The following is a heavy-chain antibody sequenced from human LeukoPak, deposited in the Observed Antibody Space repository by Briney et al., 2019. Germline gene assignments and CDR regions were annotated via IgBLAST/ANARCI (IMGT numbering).Heavy chain of an antibody. D-gene: IGHD3-22*01. CDR3: AKDTGDYYDSSGYYYAGWFDP. CDR2: IRLDGSNK. Sequence: GGSLRLSCAASGFTSSSYGMYWVRQAPGKGLECVAFIRLDGSNKYYADSVKGRFTISRDNSKNTLYLQMNSLRAEDTAVYYCAKDTGDYYDSSGYYYAGWFDPWGQGTLVTVSS. CDR1: GFTSSSYG. V-gene: IGHV3-30*02. J-gene: IGHJ5*02.